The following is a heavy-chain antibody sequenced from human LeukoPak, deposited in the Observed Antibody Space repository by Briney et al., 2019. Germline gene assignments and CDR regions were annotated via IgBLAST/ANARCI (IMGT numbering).Heavy chain of an antibody. V-gene: IGHV4-61*01. CDR1: GGSVSSGSYY. D-gene: IGHD6-13*01. Sequence: KPSETLSLTCTVSGGSVSSGSYYWSWIRQPPGKGLEWIGYIYYSGSTNYNPSLKSRVTISVDTSKNQFSLKLGSVTAADTAVYYCASLSFYSSSWNPTHYYYGMDVWGQGTTVTVSS. J-gene: IGHJ6*02. CDR3: ASLSFYSSSWNPTHYYYGMDV. CDR2: IYYSGST.